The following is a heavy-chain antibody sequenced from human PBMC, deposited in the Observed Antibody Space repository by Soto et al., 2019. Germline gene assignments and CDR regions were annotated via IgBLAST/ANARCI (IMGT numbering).Heavy chain of an antibody. J-gene: IGHJ6*02. CDR3: ARDMRRITMIVVVRPPYGMDV. CDR1: GYTFTSYG. CDR2: ISAYNGNT. D-gene: IGHD3-22*01. V-gene: IGHV1-18*01. Sequence: ASVKVSCKASGYTFTSYGISWVRQAPGQGLEWMGWISAYNGNTNYAQKLQGRVTMTTDTSTSTAYMELRSLRSDDTAVYYCARDMRRITMIVVVRPPYGMDVWGQGTTVTVSS.